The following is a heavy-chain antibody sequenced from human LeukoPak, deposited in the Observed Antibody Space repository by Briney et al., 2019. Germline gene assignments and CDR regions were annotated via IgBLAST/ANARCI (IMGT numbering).Heavy chain of an antibody. Sequence: PGGSLRLSCAASGFTFSSYWMSWVRQAPGKGLEWVANIKQDGSEKYYVDSVKGRFTISRDNAKNSLYLQMNSLRAEDTAVYYCARDKRATMVRGVIPHMDVWGKGTTVTVSS. D-gene: IGHD3-10*01. CDR2: IKQDGSEK. J-gene: IGHJ6*03. V-gene: IGHV3-7*01. CDR3: ARDKRATMVRGVIPHMDV. CDR1: GFTFSSYW.